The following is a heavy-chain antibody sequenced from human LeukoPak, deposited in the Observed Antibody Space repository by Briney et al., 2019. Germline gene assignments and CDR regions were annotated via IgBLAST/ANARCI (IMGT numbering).Heavy chain of an antibody. CDR3: ARVLGSGSYPFKKYYFDY. J-gene: IGHJ4*02. Sequence: ASVKVSCKASGYTSTGYYMHWVRQAPGQGLEWMGWINPNSGGTNYAQKFQGRVTMTRDTSISTAYMELSRLRSDDTAVYYCARVLGSGSYPFKKYYFDYWGQGTLVTVSS. V-gene: IGHV1-2*02. D-gene: IGHD1-26*01. CDR2: INPNSGGT. CDR1: GYTSTGYY.